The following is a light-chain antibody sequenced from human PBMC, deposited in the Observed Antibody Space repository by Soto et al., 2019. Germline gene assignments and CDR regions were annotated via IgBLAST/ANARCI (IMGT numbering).Light chain of an antibody. CDR2: AAS. V-gene: IGKV1-12*01. Sequence: DIQMTQSPSSVSASVGDRVTITCRASQDVGSWLAWFQQKPGEAPSLLIYAASSLHTGVPSRFSGSGSGTXXXXTXXXLXPEXFXXYYCXQGDSFPLTFGGGTKVEIK. CDR1: QDVGSW. CDR3: XQGDSFPLT. J-gene: IGKJ4*01.